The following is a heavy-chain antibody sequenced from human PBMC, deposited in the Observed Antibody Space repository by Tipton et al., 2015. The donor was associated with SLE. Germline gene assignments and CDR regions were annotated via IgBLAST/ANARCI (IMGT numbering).Heavy chain of an antibody. CDR3: ASYGVALDY. D-gene: IGHD3-3*01. J-gene: IGHJ4*02. V-gene: IGHV4-59*01. Sequence: TLSLTCTVSGGSISSYYWSWIRQPPGKGLEWIGYIYYSGSTNYNPSLKSRVTISVDTSKNKFSLKLSSVTATDTAVYYCASYGVALDYWGQGTLVTVSS. CDR1: GGSISSYY. CDR2: IYYSGST.